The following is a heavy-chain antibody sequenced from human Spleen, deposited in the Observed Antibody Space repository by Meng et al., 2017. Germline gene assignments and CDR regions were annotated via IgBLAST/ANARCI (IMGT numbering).Heavy chain of an antibody. V-gene: IGHV4-39*01. CDR3: ARLLYDSSGYYYFDS. CDR2: IYYSGSM. CDR1: GGSISSRSHY. D-gene: IGHD3-22*01. J-gene: IGHJ4*02. Sequence: QVQLQQWGQGLVTPSETLSFTCSVSGGSISSRSHYWGWIRQPPGKGHEWMGSIYYSGSMYHNPSLRSRVTISVDTSKNQFSLKLNSVTAADTAVYYCARLLYDSSGYYYFDSWGQGTLVTVSS.